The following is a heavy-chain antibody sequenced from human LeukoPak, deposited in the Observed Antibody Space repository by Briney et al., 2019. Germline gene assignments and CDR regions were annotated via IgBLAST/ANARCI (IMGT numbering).Heavy chain of an antibody. J-gene: IGHJ6*03. D-gene: IGHD3-9*01. Sequence: GGSLRLSCAASGFTFSDYSMNWVRQAPGKGLEWVSYISGGSSTMYYADSVKGRFTISRDNAKNSVYLQMNSLRAEDTAVYYCARDRGQTGYYWSYYYYMDVWGIGTTVTVSS. CDR1: GFTFSDYS. CDR3: ARDRGQTGYYWSYYYYMDV. V-gene: IGHV3-48*01. CDR2: ISGGSSTM.